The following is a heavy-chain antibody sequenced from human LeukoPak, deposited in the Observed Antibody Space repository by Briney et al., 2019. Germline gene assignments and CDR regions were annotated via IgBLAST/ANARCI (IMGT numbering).Heavy chain of an antibody. CDR1: GGTFSSYA. Sequence: ASVKVSCKASGGTFSSYAISWVRQAPGQGLEWMGGIIPIFGTANYAQKFQGRVTITADKSTSTAYMELSSLRSDDTAVYYCARDRGIHYFDYWGQGTLVTVSS. J-gene: IGHJ4*02. D-gene: IGHD3-10*01. V-gene: IGHV1-69*06. CDR3: ARDRGIHYFDY. CDR2: IIPIFGTA.